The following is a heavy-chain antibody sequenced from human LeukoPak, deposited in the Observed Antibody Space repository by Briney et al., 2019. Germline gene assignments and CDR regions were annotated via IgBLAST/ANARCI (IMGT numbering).Heavy chain of an antibody. Sequence: SETLSLTCAVYGGSFSGYYWSWIRQPPGKGLEWIGEINHSGSTNYNPSLKSRVTISVDTSENQFSLKLSSVTAADTAVYYCARLVLHYYYYMDVWGKGTTVTVSS. V-gene: IGHV4-34*01. D-gene: IGHD6-13*01. J-gene: IGHJ6*03. CDR2: INHSGST. CDR3: ARLVLHYYYYMDV. CDR1: GGSFSGYY.